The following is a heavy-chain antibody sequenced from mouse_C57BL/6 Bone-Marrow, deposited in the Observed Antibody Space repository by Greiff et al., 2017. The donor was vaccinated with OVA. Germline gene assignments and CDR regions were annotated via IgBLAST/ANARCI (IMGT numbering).Heavy chain of an antibody. D-gene: IGHD1-1*01. CDR2: ISSGGDYI. V-gene: IGHV5-9-1*02. Sequence: EVHLVESGEGLVKPGGSLKLSCAASGFTFSSYAMSWVRQTPEKRLEWVAYISSGGDYIYYADTVKGRFTISRDNARNTLYLQMSSLKSEDTAMYYCTREDGSSPKYFDVWGTGTTVTVSS. CDR1: GFTFSSYA. CDR3: TREDGSSPKYFDV. J-gene: IGHJ1*03.